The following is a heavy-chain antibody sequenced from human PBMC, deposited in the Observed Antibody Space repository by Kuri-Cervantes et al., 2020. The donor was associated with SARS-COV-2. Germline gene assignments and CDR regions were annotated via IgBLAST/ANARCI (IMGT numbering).Heavy chain of an antibody. CDR3: TRIYGAGAILTVANYYYGMDV. CDR2: IRSKAYRGTT. CDR1: GFTFGDYT. J-gene: IGHJ6*02. Sequence: GGSLRPPCKASGFTFGDYTMSWVRQAPGTGLEWVGFIRSKAYRGTTEYAASVKGRFTISRDDSKGIAYLQMSSLKTEDTAVYYCTRIYGAGAILTVANYYYGMDVWGQGTTVTVSS. D-gene: IGHD3-9*01. V-gene: IGHV3-49*04.